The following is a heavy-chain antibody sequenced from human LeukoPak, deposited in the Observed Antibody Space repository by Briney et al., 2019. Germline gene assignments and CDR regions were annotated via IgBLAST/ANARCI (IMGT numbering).Heavy chain of an antibody. CDR3: AKELGLWFGELSPMADAFDI. J-gene: IGHJ3*02. D-gene: IGHD3-10*01. CDR1: GFTFSSYA. CDR2: ISGSGGST. Sequence: PGGSLRLSCAASGFTFSSYAMSWVRQAPGKGLEWVSAISGSGGSTYYADSVKGRFTISRDNSKNTLYLQMNSLRAEDTAVYYCAKELGLWFGELSPMADAFDIWGQGTMVTVSS. V-gene: IGHV3-23*01.